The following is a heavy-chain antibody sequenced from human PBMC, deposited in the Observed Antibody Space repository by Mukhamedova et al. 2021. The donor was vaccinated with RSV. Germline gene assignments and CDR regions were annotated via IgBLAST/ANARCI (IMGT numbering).Heavy chain of an antibody. D-gene: IGHD6-13*01. Sequence: TFSSYAMHWVRQAPGKGLEWVAVISYDGSNKYYADSVKGRFTISRDNSKNTLYLQMNSLRAEDTAVYYCARGHSSQDYWCQGTLV. V-gene: IGHV3-30*04. CDR2: ISYDGSNK. J-gene: IGHJ4*02. CDR3: ARGHSSQDY. CDR1: TFSSYA.